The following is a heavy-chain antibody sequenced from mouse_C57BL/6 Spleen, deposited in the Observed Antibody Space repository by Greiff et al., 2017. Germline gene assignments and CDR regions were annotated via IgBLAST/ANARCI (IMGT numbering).Heavy chain of an antibody. CDR1: GYTFTSYW. D-gene: IGHD4-1*01. CDR2: IHPNSGST. J-gene: IGHJ2*01. Sequence: QVHVKQSGAELVKPGASVKLSCKASGYTFTSYWMHWVKQRPGQGLEWIGMIHPNSGSTNYNEKFKSKATLTVDKSSSTAYMQLSSLTSEDSAVYYCARGGLGRGYFDYWGQGTTLTVSS. CDR3: ARGGLGRGYFDY. V-gene: IGHV1-64*01.